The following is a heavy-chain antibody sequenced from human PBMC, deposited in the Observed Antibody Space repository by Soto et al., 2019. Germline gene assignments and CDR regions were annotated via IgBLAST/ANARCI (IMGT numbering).Heavy chain of an antibody. J-gene: IGHJ6*02. CDR2: ISAAGDP. CDR3: ARTDRDFYGLDV. CDR1: GFTFRNYD. Sequence: EVQLVESGGGLVQPGGSLRLSCAASGFTFRNYDMHWVRQGTGKGLEWVSGISAAGDPDYADSVEARFTISRENAQNSLLLQMNSLRVGDTAVYYCARTDRDFYGLDVWGQGTTVIVSS. V-gene: IGHV3-13*05.